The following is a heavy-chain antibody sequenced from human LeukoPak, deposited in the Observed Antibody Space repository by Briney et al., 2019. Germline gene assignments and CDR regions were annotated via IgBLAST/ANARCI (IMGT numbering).Heavy chain of an antibody. V-gene: IGHV3-15*01. D-gene: IGHD3-10*01. CDR3: VTVVREGTLDY. Sequence: PGGSLRLSCAASGFTFSNAWMSWVRQAPGKGVEGVGRIKSKTDGGTTDYAAPVKGRFTISRDDSKNTLYLQMNSLKTEDTAVYYCVTVVREGTLDYWGQGTLVTVSS. CDR2: IKSKTDGGTT. CDR1: GFTFSNAW. J-gene: IGHJ4*02.